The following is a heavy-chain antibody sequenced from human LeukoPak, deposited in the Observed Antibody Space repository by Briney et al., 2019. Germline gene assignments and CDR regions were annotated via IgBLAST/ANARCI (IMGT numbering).Heavy chain of an antibody. J-gene: IGHJ4*02. CDR1: GFTFSSYW. CDR2: IKQDGSEK. Sequence: QPGGSLRLSCAASGFTFSSYWMSWVRQAPGKGLEWVANIKQDGSEKYYVDSVKGRFTISRDNAKNSLYLQMNGLRAEDTAVYYCAREEGGYCSGGSCYHDYWGQGTLVTVSS. CDR3: AREEGGYCSGGSCYHDY. D-gene: IGHD2-15*01. V-gene: IGHV3-7*03.